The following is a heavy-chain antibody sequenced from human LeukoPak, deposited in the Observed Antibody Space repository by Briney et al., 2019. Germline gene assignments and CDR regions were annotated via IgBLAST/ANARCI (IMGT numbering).Heavy chain of an antibody. D-gene: IGHD3-22*01. CDR1: GYTFTNYG. J-gene: IGHJ4*02. CDR2: ISPYNGNT. CDR3: ARGIYYYYTSGHGAFDY. V-gene: IGHV1-18*01. Sequence: ASVKVSCKTSGYTFTNYGMSWVRQAPGQGLEWMGWISPYNGNTNYAQKFQGRVTLTTDTSTSTAHMELRSLRSDDTALYYCARGIYYYYTSGHGAFDYWGQGTLVTVSS.